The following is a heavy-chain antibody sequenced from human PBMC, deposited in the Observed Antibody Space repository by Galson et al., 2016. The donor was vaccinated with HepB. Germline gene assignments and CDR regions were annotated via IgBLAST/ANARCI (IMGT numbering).Heavy chain of an antibody. Sequence: SLRLSCAASGFTFSNRGMHWVRQAPGKGLEWAAAASMGGRRKFYADSVKGRLTISRDNSNNMLFLQMNSLRADDTAVYYCAKRHEYCPPVGCSVDYWGQGTLVTVSS. CDR2: ASMGGRRK. D-gene: IGHD2/OR15-2a*01. J-gene: IGHJ4*02. V-gene: IGHV3-30*18. CDR3: AKRHEYCPPVGCSVDY. CDR1: GFTFSNRG.